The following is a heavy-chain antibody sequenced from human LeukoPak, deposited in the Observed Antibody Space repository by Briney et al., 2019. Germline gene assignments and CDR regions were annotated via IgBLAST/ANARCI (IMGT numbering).Heavy chain of an antibody. CDR2: INHSGST. CDR3: ARGTYYDYVWGSHRHIFDY. J-gene: IGHJ4*02. D-gene: IGHD3-16*02. Sequence: SETLSLTCAVYGGSFSGYYWSWIRQPPGKGLEWIGEINHSGSTNYNPSLKSRVTISVDTSKNQFSLKLSSVTAADMAVYYCARGTYYDYVWGSHRHIFDYWGQGTLVTVSS. V-gene: IGHV4-34*01. CDR1: GGSFSGYY.